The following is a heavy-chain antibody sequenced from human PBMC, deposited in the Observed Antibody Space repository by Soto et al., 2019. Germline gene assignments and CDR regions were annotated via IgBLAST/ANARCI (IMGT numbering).Heavy chain of an antibody. Sequence: SVKVCWKASGCALSIYAMSWVRQAPGQGLEWMGGIIPIFGTANYAQKFQGRVTISADKSTSTAYMERSSLRSEDTAVYYCARGAVAGTFTFDIWAQGTMVTV. J-gene: IGHJ3*02. CDR2: IIPIFGTA. D-gene: IGHD6-19*01. V-gene: IGHV1-69*06. CDR1: GCALSIYA. CDR3: ARGAVAGTFTFDI.